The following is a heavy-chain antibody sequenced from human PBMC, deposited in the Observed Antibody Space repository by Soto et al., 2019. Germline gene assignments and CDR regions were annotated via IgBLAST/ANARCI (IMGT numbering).Heavy chain of an antibody. CDR2: INPSGGNT. D-gene: IGHD3-3*01. CDR1: GYTFTSYY. J-gene: IGHJ4*02. V-gene: IGHV1-46*03. CDR3: ARDSRSITIFGVVIIIDY. Sequence: ASVKVSCKASGYTFTSYYMHWVRQAPGQGLEWMGIINPSGGNTSYAQKFQGRVTMTRDTSTSTVYMELSSLRSEDTAVYYCARDSRSITIFGVVIIIDYWGQGTLVTVSS.